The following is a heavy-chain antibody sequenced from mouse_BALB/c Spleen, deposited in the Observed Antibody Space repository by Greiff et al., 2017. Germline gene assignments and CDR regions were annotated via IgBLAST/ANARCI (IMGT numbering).Heavy chain of an antibody. D-gene: IGHD2-14*01. Sequence: EVQGVESGGGLVQPGGSRKLSCAASGFTFSSFGMHWVRQAPEKGLEWVAYISSGSSTIYYADTVKGRFTISRDNPKNTLFLQMTSLRSEDTAMYYCARGGYDGPMDYWGQGTSVTVSS. V-gene: IGHV5-17*02. J-gene: IGHJ4*01. CDR2: ISSGSSTI. CDR1: GFTFSSFG. CDR3: ARGGYDGPMDY.